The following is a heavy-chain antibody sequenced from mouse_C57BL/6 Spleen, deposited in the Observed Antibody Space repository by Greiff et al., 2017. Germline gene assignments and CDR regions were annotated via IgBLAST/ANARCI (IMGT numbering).Heavy chain of an antibody. Sequence: QVQLQQPGAELVKPGASVKVSCKASGYTFTSYWMHWVKQRPGQGLEWIGRIHPSDSDTNYNQKFKGKATLTVDKSSSPAYMQLSSLTSEDSAVYYCAILYYYGSSYEEFAYWGQGTLVTVSA. CDR3: AILYYYGSSYEEFAY. V-gene: IGHV1-74*01. D-gene: IGHD1-1*01. CDR2: IHPSDSDT. J-gene: IGHJ3*01. CDR1: GYTFTSYW.